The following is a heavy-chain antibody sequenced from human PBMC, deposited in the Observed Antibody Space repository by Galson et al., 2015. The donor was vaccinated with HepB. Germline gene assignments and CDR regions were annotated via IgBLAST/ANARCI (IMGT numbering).Heavy chain of an antibody. V-gene: IGHV3-23*01. CDR2: VSGSDAST. J-gene: IGHJ4*02. D-gene: IGHD6-13*01. Sequence: SLRLSCAASGFTFYNYVMNWVRQSPGKGLEWVSSVSGSDASTYYPGSVRGRFTISRDNSRNTVFLQMNRLRPEDTAIYYCARNSGSNWFVPYHFDSWGQGTLVTVSS. CDR1: GFTFYNYV. CDR3: ARNSGSNWFVPYHFDS.